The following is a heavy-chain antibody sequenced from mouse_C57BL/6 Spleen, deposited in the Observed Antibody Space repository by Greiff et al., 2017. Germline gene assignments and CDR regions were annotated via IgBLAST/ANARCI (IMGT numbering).Heavy chain of an antibody. CDR1: GYTFTSYW. CDR2: IDPSDSYT. Sequence: VQLQQPGAELVRPGTSVKLSCKASGYTFTSYWMHWVKQRPGQGLEWIGVIDPSDSYTNYNQKFKGKATLTVDTSSSTAYMQLSSLTSEDSAVYYCARGSTAWGQGTTLTVSS. D-gene: IGHD1-2*01. V-gene: IGHV1-59*01. CDR3: ARGSTA. J-gene: IGHJ2*01.